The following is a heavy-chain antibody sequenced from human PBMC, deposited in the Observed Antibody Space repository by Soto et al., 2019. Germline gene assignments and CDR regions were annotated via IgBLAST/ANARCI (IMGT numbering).Heavy chain of an antibody. CDR2: IYHNGRT. D-gene: IGHD3-10*01. J-gene: IGHJ5*02. V-gene: IGHV4-4*02. CDR1: GVPISSYDW. Sequence: QVHLEESGPGLVRPSGTLSLTCNVSGVPISSYDWWTWVRQTPGKGMEWIGEIYHNGRTNYNPSRKRRVSLSVDKSKNQFSLNLQSLTAADTAVYYCARGTLIGSSTRNWFDPWGQGTQVTVSS. CDR3: ARGTLIGSSTRNWFDP.